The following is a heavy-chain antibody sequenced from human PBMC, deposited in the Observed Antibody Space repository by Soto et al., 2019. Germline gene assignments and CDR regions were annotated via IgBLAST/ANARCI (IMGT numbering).Heavy chain of an antibody. J-gene: IGHJ6*02. CDR1: GYIFTSYW. Sequence: GESLKISCEGSGYIFTSYWISWMRQMPGKGLEWLGRIDPGDSYTNYSPSLQGHVTISADKSITTAYLQWSSLEASDTAIYYCARQMGNYYYYGLDVWGQGTTVTVSS. CDR3: ARQMGNYYYYGLDV. CDR2: IDPGDSYT. V-gene: IGHV5-10-1*01. D-gene: IGHD7-27*01.